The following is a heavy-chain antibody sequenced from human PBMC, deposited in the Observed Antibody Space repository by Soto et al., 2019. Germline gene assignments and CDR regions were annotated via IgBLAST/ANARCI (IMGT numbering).Heavy chain of an antibody. CDR3: ARARYWSGYYLNYYYGMDV. J-gene: IGHJ6*02. CDR1: GGSISSYY. D-gene: IGHD3-3*01. CDR2: IYYSGST. V-gene: IGHV4-59*12. Sequence: PSETLSLTCTVSGGSISSYYWSWIRQPPGKGLEWIGYIYYSGSTNYNPSLKGRVTISVDTSKNQFSLKLSSVTAADTAVYYCARARYWSGYYLNYYYGMDVWGQGTTVTVSS.